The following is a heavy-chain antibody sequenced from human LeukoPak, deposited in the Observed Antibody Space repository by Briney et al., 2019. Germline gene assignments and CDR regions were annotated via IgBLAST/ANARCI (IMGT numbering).Heavy chain of an antibody. Sequence: PSETLSLTCTVSGYSISSGYYWGWIRQPPGKGLEWIGSIYHSGSTYYNPSLKSRVTISVDTSKNQFSLKLSSVTAADTAVYYCAFSGGGGYYFDYWGQGTLVTVSS. CDR1: GYSISSGYY. V-gene: IGHV4-38-2*02. CDR3: AFSGGGGYYFDY. J-gene: IGHJ4*02. D-gene: IGHD3-16*01. CDR2: IYHSGST.